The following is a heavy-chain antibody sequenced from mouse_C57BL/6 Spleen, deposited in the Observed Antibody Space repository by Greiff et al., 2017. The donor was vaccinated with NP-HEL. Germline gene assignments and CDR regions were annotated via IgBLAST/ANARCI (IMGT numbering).Heavy chain of an antibody. CDR1: GYAFSSSW. V-gene: IGHV1-82*01. Sequence: VKLQESGPELVKPGASVKISCKASGYAFSSSWMNWVKQRPGKGLEWIGRIYPGDGDTNYNGKFKGKATLTADKSSSTAYMQLSSLTSEDSAVYFCARRFGTTVVAHWYFDGWGTGTTVTVSS. CDR3: ARRFGTTVVAHWYFDG. J-gene: IGHJ1*03. CDR2: IYPGDGDT. D-gene: IGHD1-1*01.